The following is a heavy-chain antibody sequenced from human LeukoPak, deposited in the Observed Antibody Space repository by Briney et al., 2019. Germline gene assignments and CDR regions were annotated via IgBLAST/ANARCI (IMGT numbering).Heavy chain of an antibody. CDR3: ARLVTGYGSGSYGYYFDY. J-gene: IGHJ4*02. Sequence: PSETLSLTCTVSGGSISSSSWSWIRQPPGKGLEWIGYIYYSGSTNYNPSLKSRVTISVDTSKNQFSLKLSSVTAADTAVYYCARLVTGYGSGSYGYYFDYWGQGTLVTVSS. CDR2: IYYSGST. V-gene: IGHV4-59*08. CDR1: GGSISSSS. D-gene: IGHD3-10*01.